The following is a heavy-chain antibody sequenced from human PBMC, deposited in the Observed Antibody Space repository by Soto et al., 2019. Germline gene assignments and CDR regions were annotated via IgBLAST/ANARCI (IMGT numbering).Heavy chain of an antibody. J-gene: IGHJ5*02. CDR2: HYSGGSA. Sequence: GSLRLSCAISCFSVSSNYLSWVRQAPGKGLEWVSVHYSGGSAYYADSVQGRFTISRDKSNNTLYLQMRRVRAEDTAVYFCARHRHPRGTVGATSPLDPWGQGTQVTVSS. CDR3: ARHRHPRGTVGATSPLDP. CDR1: CFSVSSNY. D-gene: IGHD1-26*01. V-gene: IGHV3-53*01.